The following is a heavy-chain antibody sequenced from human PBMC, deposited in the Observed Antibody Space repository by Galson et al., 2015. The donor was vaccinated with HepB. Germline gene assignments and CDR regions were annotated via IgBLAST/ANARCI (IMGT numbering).Heavy chain of an antibody. J-gene: IGHJ2*01. V-gene: IGHV3-30*09. CDR2: VSYHGSDK. CDR3: ARDRYSSSIDWYFDL. D-gene: IGHD6-19*01. Sequence: GKGLEWVAGVSYHGSDKFYADSVRGRFAIAKDNSKNTLYLQMNSLRDEDTALYHCARDRYSSSIDWYFDLWGRGTLVTVSS.